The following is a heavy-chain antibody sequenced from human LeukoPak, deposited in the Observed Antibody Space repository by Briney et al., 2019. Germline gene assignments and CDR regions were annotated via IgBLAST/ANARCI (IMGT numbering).Heavy chain of an antibody. CDR1: GGTFSSYA. CDR3: ARDLRVVPAAMYGSFGY. Sequence: SVKVSCKASGGTFSSYAISWVRQAPGQGLEWMGRIIPILGIANYAQKFQGGVTITADKSTSTAYMELSSLRSEDTAVYYCARDLRVVPAAMYGSFGYWGQGTLVTVSS. D-gene: IGHD2-2*01. J-gene: IGHJ4*02. V-gene: IGHV1-69*04. CDR2: IIPILGIA.